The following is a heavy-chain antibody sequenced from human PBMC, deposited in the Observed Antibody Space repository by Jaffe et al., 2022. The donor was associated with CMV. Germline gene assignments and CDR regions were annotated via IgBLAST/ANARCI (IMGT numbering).Heavy chain of an antibody. J-gene: IGHJ5*02. CDR1: GGSISSYY. CDR3: ARHVAAADYNWFDP. D-gene: IGHD6-13*01. V-gene: IGHV4-59*08. Sequence: QVQLQESGPGLVKPSETLSLTCTVSGGSISSYYWSWIRQPPGKGLEWIGYIYYSGSTNYNPSLKSRVTISVDTSKNQFSLKLSSVTAADTAVYYCARHVAAADYNWFDPWGQGTLVTVSS. CDR2: IYYSGST.